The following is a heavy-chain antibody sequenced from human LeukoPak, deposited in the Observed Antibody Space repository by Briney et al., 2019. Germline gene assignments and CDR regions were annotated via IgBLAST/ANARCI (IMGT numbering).Heavy chain of an antibody. CDR2: ISGSGGST. Sequence: GGSLRLSCAASGFTVSNTYMSWVRQAPGKGLEWVSAISGSGGSTYYADSVKGRFTISRDNSKNTLYLQMNSLRAEDTAVYYCAKDRLRLGELSFDYWGQGTLVTVSS. V-gene: IGHV3-23*01. D-gene: IGHD3-16*02. CDR1: GFTVSNTY. CDR3: AKDRLRLGELSFDY. J-gene: IGHJ4*02.